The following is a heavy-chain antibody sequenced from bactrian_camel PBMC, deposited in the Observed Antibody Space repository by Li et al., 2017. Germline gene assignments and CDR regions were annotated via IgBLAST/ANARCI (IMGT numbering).Heavy chain of an antibody. Sequence: DVQLVESGGGSVQHGGSLRLSCSASMFTYSRLCMAWFRQTPGKEREVVASLDSDGTTEYADSVKGRSTISRDNAKKILYLQMNSLTVEDTARYFCAAEKGGADNCEYFGYFGRGTQVTVS. J-gene: IGHJ4*01. V-gene: IGHV3S67*01. CDR1: MFTYSRLC. CDR2: LDSDGTT. D-gene: IGHD8*01.